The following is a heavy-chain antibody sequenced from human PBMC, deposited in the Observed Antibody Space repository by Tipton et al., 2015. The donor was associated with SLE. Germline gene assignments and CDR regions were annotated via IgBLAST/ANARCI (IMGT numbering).Heavy chain of an antibody. D-gene: IGHD5-24*01. CDR2: ITASGSKT. CDR3: AKVATIDN. CDR1: GFSFSTYD. Sequence: GSLRLSCAASGFSFSTYDMSWVRQAPGKGLEWVSVITASGSKTYYADSVKGRFTISRDNSDNTLYLQMNSLRADDTAVYYCAKVATIDNWGQGTLVTVSS. V-gene: IGHV3-23*01. J-gene: IGHJ4*02.